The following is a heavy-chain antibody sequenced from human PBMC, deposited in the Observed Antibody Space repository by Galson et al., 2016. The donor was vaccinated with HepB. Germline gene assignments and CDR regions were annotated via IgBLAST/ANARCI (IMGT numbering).Heavy chain of an antibody. CDR3: ASDRDLRWFYN. CDR1: GDSISSSSYY. Sequence: SETLSLTCTVFGDSISSSSYYWGWIRQPPGKGLECIGSIYYSRNTYYNPSLKSRVTISVDTSKNPFSLKLSSVTAADTAVYYFASDRDLRWFYNWGQGTLVTVSS. D-gene: IGHD4-23*01. J-gene: IGHJ1*01. CDR2: IYYSRNT. V-gene: IGHV4-39*01.